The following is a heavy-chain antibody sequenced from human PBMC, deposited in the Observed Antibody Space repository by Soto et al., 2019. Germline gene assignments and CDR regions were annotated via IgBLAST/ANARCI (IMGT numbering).Heavy chain of an antibody. J-gene: IGHJ4*02. CDR2: ISYDGSNK. V-gene: IGHV3-30*03. D-gene: IGHD1-26*01. CDR3: PRHPYRVSYLAYFDY. CDR1: GFTFSSYG. Sequence: QVQLVESGGGVVQPGRSLRLSCAASGFTFSSYGMHWVRQAPGKGLEWVAVISYDGSNKYYADSVKGRFTISRDNSKNTLYLQMNSLKAEYTAMYYCPRHPYRVSYLAYFDYSGQGTLVTVSS.